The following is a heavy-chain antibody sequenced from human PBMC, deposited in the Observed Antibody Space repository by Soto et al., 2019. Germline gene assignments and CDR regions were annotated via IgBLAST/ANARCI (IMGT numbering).Heavy chain of an antibody. CDR3: AKGKTSGWCYFDY. CDR1: GFTFSNYA. J-gene: IGHJ4*02. D-gene: IGHD6-19*01. CDR2: ISASGRDT. V-gene: IGHV3-23*01. Sequence: GGSLRLSCVASGFTFSNYAMSWVRQAPGKGLEWVSGISASGRDTYYADSVKDRFTISRDSFKNTLYLQMNSLRAEDTGTYYCAKGKTSGWCYFDYWGQGALVTVSS.